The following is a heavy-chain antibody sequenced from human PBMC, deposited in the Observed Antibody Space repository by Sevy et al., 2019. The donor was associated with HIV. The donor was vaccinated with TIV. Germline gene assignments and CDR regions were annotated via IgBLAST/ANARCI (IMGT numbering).Heavy chain of an antibody. CDR3: ATDTGYSSGWYDLFDY. CDR1: GGSISSSSYY. V-gene: IGHV4-39*01. D-gene: IGHD6-19*01. J-gene: IGHJ4*02. CDR2: IYYSGST. Sequence: SETLSLTCTVSGGSISSSSYYWGWIRQPPGKGLEWIGSIYYSGSTYYNPSLKSRVTISVATSKNQFSLKLSSVTAADTAVYYCATDTGYSSGWYDLFDYWGQGTLVTVSS.